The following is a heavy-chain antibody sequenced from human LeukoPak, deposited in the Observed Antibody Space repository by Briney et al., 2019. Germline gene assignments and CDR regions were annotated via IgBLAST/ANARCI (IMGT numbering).Heavy chain of an antibody. J-gene: IGHJ4*02. CDR3: ARDRITMVPGVLWRGYFDY. V-gene: IGHV3-64*01. CDR2: ISSNGGST. Sequence: GGSLRLSCAASGFTFSSYAMHWVRQAPGKGLEYVSAISSNGGSTYYANSVKGRLTISRDNSKNTLYLQMGSLRAEDMAVYYCARDRITMVPGVLWRGYFDYWGQGTLVSVSS. D-gene: IGHD3-10*01. CDR1: GFTFSSYA.